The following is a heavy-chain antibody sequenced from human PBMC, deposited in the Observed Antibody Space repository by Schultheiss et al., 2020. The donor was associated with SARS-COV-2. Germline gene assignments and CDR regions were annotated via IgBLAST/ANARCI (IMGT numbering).Heavy chain of an antibody. CDR1: GGSFSGSY. J-gene: IGHJ6*02. CDR2: INHSGST. V-gene: IGHV4-34*01. D-gene: IGHD6-19*01. CDR3: ARDLGIAVAGGMDV. Sequence: SETLSLTCAVYGGSFSGSYWSWIRQPPGKGLEWIGEINHSGSTNYDPSLKSRITISLDTSKNQFSLKLSSVTAADTAVYYCARDLGIAVAGGMDVWGQGTTVTVSS.